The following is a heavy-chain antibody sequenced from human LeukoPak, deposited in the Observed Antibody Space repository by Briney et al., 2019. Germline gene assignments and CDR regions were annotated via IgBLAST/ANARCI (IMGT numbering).Heavy chain of an antibody. Sequence: GGSLRLSCAASGFTVSSNYMSWVRQAPGKGLEWVSVIYSGGSTYYADSVKGRFTISRDNSKNTLHLQMNSLRAEDTAVYYCATESAWSLGNWGQGTLVPVSS. CDR3: ATESAWSLGN. CDR1: GFTVSSNY. J-gene: IGHJ4*02. CDR2: IYSGGST. V-gene: IGHV3-53*01. D-gene: IGHD3-16*01.